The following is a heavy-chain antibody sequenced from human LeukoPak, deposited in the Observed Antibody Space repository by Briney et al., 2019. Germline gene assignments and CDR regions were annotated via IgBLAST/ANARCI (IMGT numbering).Heavy chain of an antibody. V-gene: IGHV3-33*08. J-gene: IGHJ6*02. CDR1: GFTFGSSA. D-gene: IGHD6-13*01. Sequence: GGSLRLSCAVSGFTFGSSAMSWVRQAPGKGLEWVAVIWYDGSNKYYADSVKGRFTISRDNSKNTLYLQMNSLRAEDTAVYYGTRGPPAAGTYEGYYYGMGVWGQGTTVTVSS. CDR2: IWYDGSNK. CDR3: TRGPPAAGTYEGYYYGMGV.